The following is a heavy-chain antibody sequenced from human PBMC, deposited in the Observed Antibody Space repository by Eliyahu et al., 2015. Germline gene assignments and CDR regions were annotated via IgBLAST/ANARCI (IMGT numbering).Heavy chain of an antibody. J-gene: IGHJ6*03. CDR2: IKSKTDGGTT. V-gene: IGHV3-15*01. CDR3: TTDPPPDIVVVVAASYYYYYMDV. Sequence: EVQLVESGGGLVKPGGSLRLSCAAXGFTFXNAWMRXVPXAPGKGLEWVGRIKSKTDGGTTDYAAPVKGRFTISRDDSKNTLYLQMNSLKTEDTAVYYCTTDPPPDIVVVVAASYYYYYMDVWGKGTTVTVSS. CDR1: GFTFXNAW. D-gene: IGHD2-15*01.